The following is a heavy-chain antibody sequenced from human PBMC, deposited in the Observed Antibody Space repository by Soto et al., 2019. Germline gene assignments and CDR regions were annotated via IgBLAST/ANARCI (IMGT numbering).Heavy chain of an antibody. J-gene: IGHJ4*02. V-gene: IGHV4-4*07. Sequence: QVQVKESGPGLVKPSETLSLTCTVSGGSITDYSWSWIRQSAGKGLEWLGRISINGNSHYHPSLRSRVTMSIETSKNQFSLNLRSVTAADTAVYYCARESGGNWTYEVDWGQGTLVTVSS. D-gene: IGHD1-7*01. CDR3: ARESGGNWTYEVD. CDR2: ISINGNS. CDR1: GGSITDYS.